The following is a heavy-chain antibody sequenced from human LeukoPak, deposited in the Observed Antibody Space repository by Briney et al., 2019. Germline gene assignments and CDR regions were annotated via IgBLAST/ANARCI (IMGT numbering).Heavy chain of an antibody. CDR3: ARGTAEGDY. CDR1: GCTFNDYY. V-gene: IGHV1-2*06. J-gene: IGHJ4*02. D-gene: IGHD1-1*01. CDR2: INPNRGGT. Sequence: ASVKVSCKASGCTFNDYYMHWVRQAPGQGLEWMGRINPNRGGTNYAQKFQGRVTMTRDTSISTAYMELSRLRYDDTAVYYCARGTAEGDYWGQGTLVTVSS.